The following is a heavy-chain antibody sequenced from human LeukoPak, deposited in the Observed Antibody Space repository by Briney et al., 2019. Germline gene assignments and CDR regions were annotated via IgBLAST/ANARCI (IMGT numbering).Heavy chain of an antibody. CDR3: ARGPGYCSGGSCHGYYYYMDV. CDR2: IYYSGST. Sequence: SETLSLTCTVSGGSISSYYWNWIRQPPGKGLEWIGYIYYSGSTNYNPSLKSRVTISVDTSKNQFSLKLSSVTAADTAVYYCARGPGYCSGGSCHGYYYYMDVWGKGTTVTVSS. D-gene: IGHD2-15*01. V-gene: IGHV4-59*01. J-gene: IGHJ6*03. CDR1: GGSISSYY.